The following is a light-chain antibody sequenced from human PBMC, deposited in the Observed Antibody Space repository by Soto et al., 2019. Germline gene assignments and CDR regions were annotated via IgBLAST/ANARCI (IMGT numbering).Light chain of an antibody. CDR2: NDN. CDR3: AAWDGSLNHIL. CDR1: SSNMGSNT. Sequence: QSVLTQPPSASGTPGQGVAISCSGSSSNMGSNTVNWYQHLQGTAPKLLIYNDNQRPSGVPDRFFGSKSGTSASLAITGLQSEDEADYYCAAWDGSLNHILFGGGTKVTVL. V-gene: IGLV1-44*01. J-gene: IGLJ2*01.